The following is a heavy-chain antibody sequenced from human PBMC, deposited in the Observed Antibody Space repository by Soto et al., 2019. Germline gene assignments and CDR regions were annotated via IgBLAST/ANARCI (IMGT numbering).Heavy chain of an antibody. V-gene: IGHV3-15*07. CDR2: VKNNGGAT. J-gene: IGHJ5*02. Sequence: EVQLVESGGDLVKPGGSHRLSCAASGFIFGHARFHWVRQPPGKVLELVGRVKNNGGATDYAPSVKGRFTISRDDSKDMVYLQMSSLRTEDTAIYYCTADLGPAYNSNNWFDPWGQGTLVTVSS. CDR3: TADLGPAYNSNNWFDP. D-gene: IGHD6-13*01. CDR1: GFIFGHAR.